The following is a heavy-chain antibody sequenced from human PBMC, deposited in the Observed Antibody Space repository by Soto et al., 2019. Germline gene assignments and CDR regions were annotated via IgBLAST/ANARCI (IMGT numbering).Heavy chain of an antibody. CDR2: IIPTFGTP. CDR3: ASERSAQYFDF. V-gene: IGHV1-69*06. D-gene: IGHD1-26*01. Sequence: QVQLVQSGTVVQRRGSSVKVSCQASGGTFSSHGMAWVRQAPGQGLEWMGGIIPTFGTPTYAPKFQGRVKITPDKSTNTAYVELSSPRSEDTGVYYCASERSAQYFDFWGQGTLITVSS. CDR1: GGTFSSHG. J-gene: IGHJ4*02.